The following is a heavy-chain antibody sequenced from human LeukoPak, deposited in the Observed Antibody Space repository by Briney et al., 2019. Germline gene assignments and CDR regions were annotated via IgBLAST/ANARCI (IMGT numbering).Heavy chain of an antibody. J-gene: IGHJ4*02. Sequence: SETLSPTCTVSGDSISSDYWSWIRQPPGKGLEWIGYIYYSGSTNYNPSLKSRVTISIDTSKNQFSLKLSSVTAADTAVYYCARATYSNYVYYFDYWGQGTLVTVSS. CDR2: IYYSGST. V-gene: IGHV4-59*01. CDR3: ARATYSNYVYYFDY. D-gene: IGHD4-11*01. CDR1: GDSISSDY.